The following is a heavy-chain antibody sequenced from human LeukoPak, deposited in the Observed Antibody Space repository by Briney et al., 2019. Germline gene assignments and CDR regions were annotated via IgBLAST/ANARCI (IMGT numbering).Heavy chain of an antibody. CDR3: ARSISGLGD. CDR2: TYYRSKWYN. V-gene: IGHV6-1*01. Sequence: SQTLTLTCAVPGDIVSSNSAAWNWIRQSPTRGLEWLGRTYYRSKWYNDYAVSVKGRITISADTSKNQFSLQLNSVTPEDTAVYYCARSISGLGDWGQGTLVTVSS. CDR1: GDIVSSNSAA. J-gene: IGHJ4*02. D-gene: IGHD3-16*01.